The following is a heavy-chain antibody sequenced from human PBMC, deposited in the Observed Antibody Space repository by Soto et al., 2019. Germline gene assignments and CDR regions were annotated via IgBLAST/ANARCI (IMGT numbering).Heavy chain of an antibody. CDR1: GGSISSYY. CDR2: IHYSGST. CDR3: ARSNGYDLFDY. V-gene: IGHV4-59*01. J-gene: IGHJ4*02. Sequence: SETLSLTCTVSGGSISSYYWSWIRQPPGKGLEWIGYIHYSGSTNYNPSLKSRVTMSVDTSKNQISLKLSSVTAADTAVYYCARSNGYDLFDYWGQGTLVTVSS. D-gene: IGHD5-12*01.